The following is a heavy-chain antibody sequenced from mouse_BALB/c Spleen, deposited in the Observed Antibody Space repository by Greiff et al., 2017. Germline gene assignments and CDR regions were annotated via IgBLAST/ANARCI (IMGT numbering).Heavy chain of an antibody. J-gene: IGHJ4*01. V-gene: IGHV2-6-2*01. Sequence: VKLVESGPDLVAPSQSLSITCTVSGFSLTSYGVHWVRQPPGKGLEWLVVIWSDGSTTYNSALKSRLSISKDNSKSQVFLKMNSLQTDDTAMYYCARTMITTWGGDYYAMDYWGQGTSVTVSS. CDR2: IWSDGST. D-gene: IGHD2-4*01. CDR3: ARTMITTWGGDYYAMDY. CDR1: GFSLTSYG.